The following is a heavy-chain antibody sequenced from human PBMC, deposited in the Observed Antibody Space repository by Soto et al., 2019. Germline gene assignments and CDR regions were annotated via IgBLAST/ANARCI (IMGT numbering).Heavy chain of an antibody. CDR3: ARDSSPAENWFDP. CDR1: GYSFTGYY. D-gene: IGHD2-2*01. CDR2: INPNSGGT. J-gene: IGHJ5*02. Sequence: QVQLVQSGAAVKKPGASVKVSCKASGYSFTGYYMHWVRQAPGQGFEWMGWINPNSGGTNYAQKCQGWVTMTRDTSISTASMELSRLRSDDTAVYYCARDSSPAENWFDPWGQGTLVTVSS. V-gene: IGHV1-2*04.